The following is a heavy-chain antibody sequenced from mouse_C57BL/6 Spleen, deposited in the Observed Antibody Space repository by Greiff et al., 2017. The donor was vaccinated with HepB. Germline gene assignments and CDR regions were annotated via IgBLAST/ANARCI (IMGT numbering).Heavy chain of an antibody. J-gene: IGHJ1*03. CDR1: GYTFTSYW. CDR3: ARPFITTVVDDV. CDR2: IHPNSGST. Sequence: QVQLQQSGAELVKPGASVKLSCKASGYTFTSYWMHWVKQRPGQGLEWIGMIHPNSGSTNYNEKFKSKATLTVDKSSSTAYMQLSSLTSEDSAVYYCARPFITTVVDDVWGTGTTVTVSS. V-gene: IGHV1-64*01. D-gene: IGHD1-1*01.